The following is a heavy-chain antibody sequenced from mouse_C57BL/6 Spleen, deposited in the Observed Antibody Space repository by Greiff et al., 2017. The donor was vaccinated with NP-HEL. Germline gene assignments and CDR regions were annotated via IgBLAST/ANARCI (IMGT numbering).Heavy chain of an antibody. D-gene: IGHD3-2*02. Sequence: EVQLVESGGDLVKPGGSLKLSCAASGFTFSSYGMSWVRQTPDKRLEWVATISSGGSYTYYPDSVKGRFTISRDNAKNTLYLQMSSLKSEDTAMYYCASGTSDSSGYWFAYWGQGTLVTVSA. CDR3: ASGTSDSSGYWFAY. CDR1: GFTFSSYG. CDR2: ISSGGSYT. V-gene: IGHV5-6*01. J-gene: IGHJ3*01.